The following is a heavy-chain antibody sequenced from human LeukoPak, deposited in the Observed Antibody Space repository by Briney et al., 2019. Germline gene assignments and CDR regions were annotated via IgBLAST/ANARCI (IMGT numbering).Heavy chain of an antibody. CDR2: ISSSGTTI. Sequence: GGSLRLSCAASGFTFSSSSMNWVRQAPGKGLEWVSYISSSGTTIYYADSVKGRFTISRDNAKKSLYLQMNSLRAEDTAVYYCARDLSGSYVNYWGQGTLVTVSS. D-gene: IGHD1-26*01. V-gene: IGHV3-48*04. CDR3: ARDLSGSYVNY. J-gene: IGHJ4*02. CDR1: GFTFSSSS.